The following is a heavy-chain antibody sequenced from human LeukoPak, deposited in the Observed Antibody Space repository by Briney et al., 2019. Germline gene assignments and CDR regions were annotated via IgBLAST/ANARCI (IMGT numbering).Heavy chain of an antibody. J-gene: IGHJ4*02. Sequence: VASVKVSCKASGGTFSSYAISWVRQAPGQGLEWMGRIIPIFGTANYAQKFQGRVTITTDESTSTAYMELSSLRSEDTAVYYCARDFYVGGATLSLFYYWGQGTLVTVSS. D-gene: IGHD1-26*01. V-gene: IGHV1-69*05. CDR3: ARDFYVGGATLSLFYY. CDR1: GGTFSSYA. CDR2: IIPIFGTA.